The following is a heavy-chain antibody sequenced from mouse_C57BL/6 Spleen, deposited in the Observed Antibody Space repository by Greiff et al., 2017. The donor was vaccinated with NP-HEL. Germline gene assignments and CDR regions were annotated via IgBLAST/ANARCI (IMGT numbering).Heavy chain of an antibody. J-gene: IGHJ1*03. CDR3: ARGGYYKYFDV. V-gene: IGHV1-53*01. D-gene: IGHD2-3*01. Sequence: QVQLQQPGTELVKPGASVKLSCKASGYTFTSYWMHWVKQRPGQGLEWIGNINPSNGGTIYTEKLKSTTTLTVDKSSSTAYMQLSSLTSEDSAVYYCARGGYYKYFDVWGTGTTVTVSS. CDR1: GYTFTSYW. CDR2: INPSNGGT.